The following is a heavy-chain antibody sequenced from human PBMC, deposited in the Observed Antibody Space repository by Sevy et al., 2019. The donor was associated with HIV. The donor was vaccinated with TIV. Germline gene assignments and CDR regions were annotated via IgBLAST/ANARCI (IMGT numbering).Heavy chain of an antibody. CDR2: INAGNGNT. Sequence: GESLKISCKASGYTFTSYAMHWVRQAPGQRLEWRGWINAGNGNTKYSQKFHGRVTITRDTSASTAYMELSSLRSEDTAVYYCARGRYYYDSSGPSGFDPWGQGTLVTVSS. CDR1: GYTFTSYA. D-gene: IGHD3-22*01. CDR3: ARGRYYYDSSGPSGFDP. J-gene: IGHJ5*02. V-gene: IGHV1-3*01.